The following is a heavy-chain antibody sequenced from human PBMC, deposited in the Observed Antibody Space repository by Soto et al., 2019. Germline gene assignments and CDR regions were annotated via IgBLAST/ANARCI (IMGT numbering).Heavy chain of an antibody. CDR1: GGSVSSGSYY. J-gene: IGHJ6*02. CDR3: ARXPSSSWSGKRDYYGMDV. V-gene: IGHV4-61*01. D-gene: IGHD6-13*01. Sequence: SETLSLTCTVSGGSVSSGSYYWSWIRQPPGKGVEWIGYIYYSGSTNYNPSLKSRVTISVDTSKNQFSLKLSSVTAADTAVYYCARXPSSSWSGKRDYYGMDVWGQGTTVTVSS. CDR2: IYYSGST.